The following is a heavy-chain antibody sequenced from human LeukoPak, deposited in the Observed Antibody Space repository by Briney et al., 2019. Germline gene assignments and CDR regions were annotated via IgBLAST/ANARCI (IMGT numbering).Heavy chain of an antibody. CDR2: ISGSGGST. CDR3: TRDQGGYSYGYVSY. CDR1: GFTFSSYG. V-gene: IGHV3-23*01. D-gene: IGHD5-18*01. J-gene: IGHJ4*02. Sequence: GGSLRLSCAASGFTFSSYGMSWVRQAPGKGLEWVSAISGSGGSTYYADSVKGRFTISRDNSKNTLYLQMNSLRAEDTAVYYCTRDQGGYSYGYVSYWGQGTLVTVSS.